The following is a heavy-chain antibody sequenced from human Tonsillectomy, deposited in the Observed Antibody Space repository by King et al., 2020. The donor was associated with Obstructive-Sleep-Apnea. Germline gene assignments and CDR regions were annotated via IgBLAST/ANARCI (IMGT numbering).Heavy chain of an antibody. Sequence: VQLVESGGPLVQPGGSLRLSCAASGFTFSDYWMHWVRQTPEKGLVWVSRINSDGTNIVYADSVKGRFTVSRDNAKTTLYLQMNSLRAEDTAVYYCARTIVGYSFFQHWGQGTLVTVSS. CDR3: ARTIVGYSFFQH. CDR2: INSDGTNI. V-gene: IGHV3-74*01. D-gene: IGHD1-26*01. CDR1: GFTFSDYW. J-gene: IGHJ1*01.